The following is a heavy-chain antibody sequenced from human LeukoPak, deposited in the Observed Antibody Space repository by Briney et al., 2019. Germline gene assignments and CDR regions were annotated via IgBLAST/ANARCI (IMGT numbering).Heavy chain of an antibody. D-gene: IGHD4/OR15-4a*01. CDR1: GYTFNNYW. CDR3: ARPEYGACDY. J-gene: IGHJ4*02. Sequence: GESLKISCKGIGYTFNNYWIGWVRQVPGKGLEWVVIIWPADFTTKYSPSFQGQVTISVDKSISTAYLQWSSLEASDTAMYYCARPEYGACDYWGQGTLATVSS. CDR2: IWPADFTT. V-gene: IGHV5-51*01.